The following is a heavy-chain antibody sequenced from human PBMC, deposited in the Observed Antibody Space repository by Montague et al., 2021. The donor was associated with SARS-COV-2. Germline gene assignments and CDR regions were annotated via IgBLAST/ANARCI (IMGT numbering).Heavy chain of an antibody. V-gene: IGHV6-1*01. CDR2: TYYRSKWYN. D-gene: IGHD2-2*01. CDR1: GDSVSSNIAT. J-gene: IGHJ4*02. CDR3: ARIPVGSKYYFDF. Sequence: SAISGDSVSSNIATWNWNRQSPSRGLEWLGRTYYRSKWYNDYAESVKSRIAIDPDTSKHQFSLHLNSVTPEDTAVYYCARIPVGSKYYFDFWGQGTLVTVSS.